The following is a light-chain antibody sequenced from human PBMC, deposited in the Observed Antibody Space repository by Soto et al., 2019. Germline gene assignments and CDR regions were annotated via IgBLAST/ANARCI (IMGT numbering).Light chain of an antibody. Sequence: DIVMTQSPDSLAVSLGERATINCKSSQSVLFSSNNKNYLGWYQQKTGQPPKLLLYWASIRESGVPDRFSGSGSGTDFTLTISSLQAEDVAVYYCHQYYSTPPTFGQGTKVELQ. V-gene: IGKV4-1*01. CDR1: QSVLFSSNNKNY. CDR2: WAS. J-gene: IGKJ1*01. CDR3: HQYYSTPPT.